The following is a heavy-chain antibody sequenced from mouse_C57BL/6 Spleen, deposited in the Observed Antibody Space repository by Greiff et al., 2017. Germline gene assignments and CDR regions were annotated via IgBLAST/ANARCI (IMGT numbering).Heavy chain of an antibody. J-gene: IGHJ2*01. CDR3: ARQSRFITTGVAPGYFDY. V-gene: IGHV5-6*01. CDR1: GFTFSSYG. D-gene: IGHD1-1*01. CDR2: ISSGGSYT. Sequence: VQLQQSGGDLVKPGGSLKLSCAASGFTFSSYGMSWVRQTPDKRLEWVATISSGGSYTYYPDSVKGRFTISRDNAKNTLYLQMSSLKSEDTAMYYCARQSRFITTGVAPGYFDYWGQGTTLTVSS.